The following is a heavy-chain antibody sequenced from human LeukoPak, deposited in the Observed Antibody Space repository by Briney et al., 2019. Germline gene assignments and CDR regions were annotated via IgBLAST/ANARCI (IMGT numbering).Heavy chain of an antibody. CDR2: MNPNSGNT. V-gene: IGHV1-8*01. CDR3: ARGLVPGIRLFDP. CDR1: GYTFTSYD. J-gene: IGHJ5*02. D-gene: IGHD6-6*01. Sequence: GASVKVSCKASGYTFTSYDIKWVRQATGQGLEWMGWMNPNSGNTGYAQKFQGGVTMTRNTSVSTAYMDLSSLRSEDTAVYYCARGLVPGIRLFDPWGQGTLVTVSS.